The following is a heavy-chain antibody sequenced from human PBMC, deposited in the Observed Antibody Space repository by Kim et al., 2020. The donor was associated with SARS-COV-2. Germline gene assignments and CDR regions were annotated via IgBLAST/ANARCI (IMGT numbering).Heavy chain of an antibody. V-gene: IGHV4-34*01. CDR1: GGSFSGYY. D-gene: IGHD3-16*01. CDR3: ARAAPSGGWGHYYYYYYMDV. J-gene: IGHJ6*03. Sequence: SETLSLTCAVYGGSFSGYYWSWIRQPPGKGLEWIGEINHSGSTNYNPSLKSRVTISVDTSKNQFSLKLSSVTAADTAVYYCARAAPSGGWGHYYYYYYMDVWGKGTTVTVSS. CDR2: INHSGST.